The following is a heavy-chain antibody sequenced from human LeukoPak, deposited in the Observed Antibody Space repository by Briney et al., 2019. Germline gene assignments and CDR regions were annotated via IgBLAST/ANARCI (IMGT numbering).Heavy chain of an antibody. CDR1: GFTFSSYE. V-gene: IGHV3-48*03. D-gene: IGHD2-15*01. CDR3: AREGGFDI. Sequence: PGGALRLSCVASGFTFSSYEMNWVRQAPGKGLEWVSYISSSGSPIYYAESVKGRFTISRDSAKNSLYLQMNSLRDEDTALYYCAREGGFDIWGQGTVVTVSS. CDR2: ISSSGSPI. J-gene: IGHJ3*02.